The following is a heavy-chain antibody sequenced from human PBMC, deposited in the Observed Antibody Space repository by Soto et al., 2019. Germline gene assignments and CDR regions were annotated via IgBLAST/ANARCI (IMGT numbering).Heavy chain of an antibody. D-gene: IGHD5-12*01. Sequence: GGSLRLSCAASGFTFSMYEMNWVRQAPGKGLEWVSYISGGGSTIYYADSVKGRFTISRDNAKSSLFLQMNSPRAEDTALYYCARIMNSAYEDSYYYGMDLWGQGTTVTVSS. V-gene: IGHV3-48*03. CDR2: ISGGGSTI. CDR1: GFTFSMYE. J-gene: IGHJ6*02. CDR3: ARIMNSAYEDSYYYGMDL.